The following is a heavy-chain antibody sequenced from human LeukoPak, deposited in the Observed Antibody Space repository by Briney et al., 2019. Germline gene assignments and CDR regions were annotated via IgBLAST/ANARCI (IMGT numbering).Heavy chain of an antibody. CDR1: GYTFTGYY. D-gene: IGHD3-22*01. Sequence: ASVKVPCKASGYTFTGYYMHWVRQAPGQGLEWMGRINPNSGGTNYAQKFQGRVTMTRDTSISTAYMELSRLRSDDTAVYYCAILEGSYYYDSSGEGDAFDIWGQGTMVTVSS. CDR2: INPNSGGT. V-gene: IGHV1-2*06. CDR3: AILEGSYYYDSSGEGDAFDI. J-gene: IGHJ3*02.